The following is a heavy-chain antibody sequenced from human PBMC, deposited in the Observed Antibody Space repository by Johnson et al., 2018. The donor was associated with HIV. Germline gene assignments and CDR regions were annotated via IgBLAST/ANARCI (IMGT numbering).Heavy chain of an antibody. Sequence: QVQLVESGGGVVQPGRSLRLSCAASKFTFRTYTMHWVRQAPGKGLEWVALISSDGYNKYYADSVKGRFTISRDNSKSTLSLQMNTLRAEDTAIYYGARPRIEVLPAGAFDIWGQGTMVTVSS. J-gene: IGHJ3*02. CDR1: KFTFRTYT. D-gene: IGHD2-2*01. CDR2: ISSDGYNK. CDR3: ARPRIEVLPAGAFDI. V-gene: IGHV3-30*04.